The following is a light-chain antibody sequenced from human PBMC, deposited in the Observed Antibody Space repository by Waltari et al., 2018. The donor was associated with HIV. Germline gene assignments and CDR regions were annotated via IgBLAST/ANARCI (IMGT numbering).Light chain of an antibody. CDR1: RRDVGTYDY. Sequence: QSALTQPASVSGSPGQAITISCPGSRRDVGTYDYISWYQQHPGTAPKIIISDVTERPSGISNRFSGSKSGTTASLTISGLQAEDEAEYFCCSFAGSNFVFGSGTKVTVL. J-gene: IGLJ1*01. CDR2: DVT. CDR3: CSFAGSNFV. V-gene: IGLV2-23*02.